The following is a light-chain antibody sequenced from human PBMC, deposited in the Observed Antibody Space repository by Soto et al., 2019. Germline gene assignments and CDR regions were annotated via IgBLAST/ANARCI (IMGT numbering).Light chain of an antibody. CDR3: AAWDDSLKGWV. Sequence: QSVLTQPPSASGTPGQRVTISCSGSSSNIGSNTVNWYQHLPGTAPKLLIYSNNQWPSGVPDRFSGSKSGTSASLAISGLQSEDEADYYCAAWDDSLKGWVFGGGTKLTVL. CDR1: SSNIGSNT. J-gene: IGLJ3*02. V-gene: IGLV1-44*01. CDR2: SNN.